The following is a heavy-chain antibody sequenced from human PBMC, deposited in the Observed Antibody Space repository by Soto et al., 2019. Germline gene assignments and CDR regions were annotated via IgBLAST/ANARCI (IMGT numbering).Heavy chain of an antibody. J-gene: IGHJ4*02. V-gene: IGHV1-2*02. CDR3: AGLGNYYFDY. CDR1: GYTFSAYH. CDR2: IDPSNGGT. Sequence: ASVKVSCKASGYTFSAYHLHWVRQAPGQGLEWMGWIDPSNGGTIYAQKFHGRVTLTRDTSIGTAYMDLSRLASDDTALYYCAGLGNYYFDYWGQGALVTVSS. D-gene: IGHD7-27*01.